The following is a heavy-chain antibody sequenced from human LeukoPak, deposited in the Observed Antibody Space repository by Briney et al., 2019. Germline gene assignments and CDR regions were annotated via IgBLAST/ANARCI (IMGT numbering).Heavy chain of an antibody. J-gene: IGHJ4*02. CDR3: TTTRLADAFYFDY. D-gene: IGHD6-13*01. CDR1: GFTLSSYW. V-gene: IGHV3-74*01. CDR2: INSDGSRT. Sequence: GGSLRLSCAASGFTLSSYWMHWVRQAPGKGLVWVSRINSDGSRTTYADAVKGRFTVSRDNAKNTLYLQMNSLRAEDTAVYYCTTTRLADAFYFDYWGQGTLVTVSS.